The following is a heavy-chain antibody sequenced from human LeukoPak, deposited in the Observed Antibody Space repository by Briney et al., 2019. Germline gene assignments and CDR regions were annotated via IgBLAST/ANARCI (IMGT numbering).Heavy chain of an antibody. CDR2: LSGGGDTT. D-gene: IGHD4-11*01. Sequence: GGSLRLSCAASGFTFSSNAMCWVRQAPGKGLEWVSGLSGGGDTTYYADSVKGRFTISRDNSKNTLYLQMNSLRAEDTAVYYCAKGRGYSKFGVDYWGQGTLVTVSS. J-gene: IGHJ4*02. V-gene: IGHV3-23*01. CDR3: AKGRGYSKFGVDY. CDR1: GFTFSSNA.